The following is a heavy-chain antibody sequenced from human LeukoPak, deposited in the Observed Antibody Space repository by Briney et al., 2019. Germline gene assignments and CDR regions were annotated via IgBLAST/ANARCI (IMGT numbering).Heavy chain of an antibody. V-gene: IGHV1-8*01. Sequence: ASVKVSCKASGYTFTSYDINWVRQATGQGLEWMGWMNPNSGNTGYAQKFQGRVTITRNTSISTAYMELSSLRSEDTAVYYCARGDVNYYYYYMDVWGKGTTVTVSS. CDR3: ARGDVNYYYYYMDV. CDR2: MNPNSGNT. CDR1: GYTFTSYD. J-gene: IGHJ6*03.